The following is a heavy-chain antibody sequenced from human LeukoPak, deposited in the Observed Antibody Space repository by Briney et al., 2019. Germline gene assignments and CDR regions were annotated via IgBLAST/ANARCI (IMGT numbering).Heavy chain of an antibody. D-gene: IGHD3-10*01. J-gene: IGHJ4*02. V-gene: IGHV4-39*01. CDR2: IYYSGST. CDR3: ARSSGGTMVRGAVYSDY. Sequence: SETLSLTCAVSGGSISSSSYYWGWIRQPPGKGLEWIGSIYYSGSTYYNPSLKSRVTISVDTSKNQFSLKLSSVTAADTAVYYCARSSGGTMVRGAVYSDYWGQGTLVTVSS. CDR1: GGSISSSSYY.